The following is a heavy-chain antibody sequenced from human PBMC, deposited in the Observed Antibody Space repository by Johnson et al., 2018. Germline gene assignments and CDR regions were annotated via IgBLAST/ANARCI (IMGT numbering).Heavy chain of an antibody. CDR1: GYSFTSYW. V-gene: IGHV5-51*01. CDR2: IYPGDSGT. J-gene: IGHJ6*02. CDR3: ARHGREGYNNYYDYGMDF. D-gene: IGHD5-24*01. Sequence: VQLVQSGAEVKKPGESLKISCKGSGYSFTSYWIGWVRQMPGKGLEWMGIIYPGDIYPGDSGTRYSPSFQGQVIISADKSISTAYLQWSSLKAWDTAMYYWARHGREGYNNYYDYGMDFWGQGTTVTVAS.